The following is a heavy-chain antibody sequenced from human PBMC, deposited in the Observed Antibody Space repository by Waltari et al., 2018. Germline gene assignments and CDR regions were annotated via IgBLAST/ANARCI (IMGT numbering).Heavy chain of an antibody. Sequence: QLQLQESGPGLVKPSETLSLTCTVSGGSISSSSYYWGWIRQPPGKGLEWIGSIYYSGSTSYNPSLKSRVTISVDTSKNQFSLKLSSVTAADTAVYYCAREGNLGYCSSTSCYPAWGQGTLVTVSS. J-gene: IGHJ4*02. CDR1: GGSISSSSYY. V-gene: IGHV4-39*07. D-gene: IGHD2-2*01. CDR2: IYYSGST. CDR3: AREGNLGYCSSTSCYPA.